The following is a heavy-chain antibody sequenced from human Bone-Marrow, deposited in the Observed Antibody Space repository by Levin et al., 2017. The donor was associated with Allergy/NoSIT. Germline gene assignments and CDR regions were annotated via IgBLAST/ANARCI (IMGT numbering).Heavy chain of an antibody. D-gene: IGHD2-2*01. Sequence: GESLKISCESSGFRFSDYWMHWVRQVSGKGLVWVARINSDGRYTSYADSVKGRFTISRDNVKNTVSLEMNSLRDDDTAVYFCARAPYVCTSTSCNTFDTWGQGTLVTVSS. CDR3: ARAPYVCTSTSCNTFDT. J-gene: IGHJ4*02. CDR1: GFRFSDYW. CDR2: INSDGRYT. V-gene: IGHV3-74*03.